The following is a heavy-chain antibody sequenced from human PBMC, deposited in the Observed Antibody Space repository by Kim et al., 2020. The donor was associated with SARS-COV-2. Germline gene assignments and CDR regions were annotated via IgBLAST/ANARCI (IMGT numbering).Heavy chain of an antibody. Sequence: GGSLRLSCAASGFTFDDYAMHWVRQAPGKGLEWVSGISWNSGSIVYADSVKGRFTISRDNAKNSLYLQMNSLRAEDTALYYCAKDIPTGAVAGTHWGMLFWGQGTMVTVSS. CDR1: GFTFDDYA. CDR2: ISWNSGSI. D-gene: IGHD6-19*01. CDR3: AKDIPTGAVAGTHWGMLF. J-gene: IGHJ3*01. V-gene: IGHV3-9*01.